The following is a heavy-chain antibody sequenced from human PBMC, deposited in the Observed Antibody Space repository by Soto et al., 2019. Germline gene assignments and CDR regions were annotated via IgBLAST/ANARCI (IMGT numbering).Heavy chain of an antibody. V-gene: IGHV3-72*01. CDR3: ARATYGSGSYYFDY. CDR1: GFSFSDHY. Sequence: GGSLRLSCAASGFSFSDHYMDWVRQAPGKGLEWVGRTRNRANSYTTEYAASVKGRFTISRDDSKNSLYLQMNSLKTEDTAVYYCARATYGSGSYYFDYWGQGTLVTV. CDR2: TRNRANSYTT. J-gene: IGHJ4*02. D-gene: IGHD3-10*01.